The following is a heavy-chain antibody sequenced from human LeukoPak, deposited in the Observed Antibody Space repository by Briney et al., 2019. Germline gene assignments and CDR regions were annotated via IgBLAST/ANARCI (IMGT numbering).Heavy chain of an antibody. J-gene: IGHJ3*02. CDR2: INPNRGGT. CDR3: ASLYYAILTGQGDDAFDI. CDR1: GYTFTGYY. V-gene: IGHV1-2*02. Sequence: GASVTVSCKASGYTFTGYYMHRMRHAPGQGKEWMGWINPNRGGTNYAQKFQGRVTMTRKASIRTAYMEVSRLSSDETAVYYCASLYYAILTGQGDDAFDIWGQGTMVTVSS. D-gene: IGHD3-9*01.